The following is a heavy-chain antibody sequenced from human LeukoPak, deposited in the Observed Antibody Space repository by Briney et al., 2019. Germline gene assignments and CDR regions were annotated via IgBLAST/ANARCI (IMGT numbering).Heavy chain of an antibody. CDR1: GFTFTSYW. CDR3: ARVLRSYCCAFDI. J-gene: IGHJ3*02. V-gene: IGHV3-7*01. Sequence: GGSLRLSCAASGFTFTSYWMNWVRQVPGKGLERVAIIKDDGSEKLYVDSVKGRFTISRDDAENSLSLQMNSLRVEDTAVYYCARVLRSYCCAFDIWGQGTMVTVSS. D-gene: IGHD3-16*02. CDR2: IKDDGSEK.